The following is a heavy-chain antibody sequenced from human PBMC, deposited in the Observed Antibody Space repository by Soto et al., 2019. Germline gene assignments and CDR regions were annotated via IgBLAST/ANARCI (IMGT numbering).Heavy chain of an antibody. CDR2: ISGSGGST. J-gene: IGHJ6*02. V-gene: IGHV3-23*01. Sequence: AESLRLSCAASGFPFSSYAMSWVRQAPGKGLEWVSAISGSGGSTYYADSVKGRFTISRDNSKNTLYLQMNSLRAEDTAVYDCAKGPVKLYSSSWYRGGMDVWGQGTTVTVSS. CDR3: AKGPVKLYSSSWYRGGMDV. CDR1: GFPFSSYA. D-gene: IGHD6-13*01.